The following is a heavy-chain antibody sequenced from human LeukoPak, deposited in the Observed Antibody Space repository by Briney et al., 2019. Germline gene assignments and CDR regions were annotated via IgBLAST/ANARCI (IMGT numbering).Heavy chain of an antibody. D-gene: IGHD6-6*01. J-gene: IGHJ4*02. V-gene: IGHV3-53*01. CDR1: GFTVSSNY. CDR2: IYSGGSI. CDR3: ARGPYPFPSYSSSLSYFDY. Sequence: QPGGSLRLSCAASGFTVSSNYMSWVRQAPGKGLEWVSVIYSGGSIDYADSVKGRFTISRDNSKNTLYLQMNSLRAEDTAVYYCARGPYPFPSYSSSLSYFDYWGQGTLVTVSS.